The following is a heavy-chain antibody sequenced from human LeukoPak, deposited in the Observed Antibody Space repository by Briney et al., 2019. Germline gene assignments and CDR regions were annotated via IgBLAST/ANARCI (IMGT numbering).Heavy chain of an antibody. CDR2: IRSDGSST. Sequence: QPGGSLRLSCVASGFSFSAYIMHWVRQAPGKGLEYVSAIRSDGSSTFYPNSVKGRFTISRDNSKNTLYLQMNSLRAEDTAVYYCAKGSLGYYDILTVDYWGQGTLVTVSS. CDR3: AKGSLGYYDILTVDY. V-gene: IGHV3-64*04. CDR1: GFSFSAYI. D-gene: IGHD3-9*01. J-gene: IGHJ4*02.